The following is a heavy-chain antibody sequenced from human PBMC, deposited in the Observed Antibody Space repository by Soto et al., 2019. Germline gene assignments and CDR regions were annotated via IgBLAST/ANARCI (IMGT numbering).Heavy chain of an antibody. CDR3: ARAGGIAVAGTDYYYGMDV. Sequence: GGSLRLSCAASGFTFSSYGMHWVRQAPGKGLEWVAVIWYDGSNKYYADSVKGRFTISRDNSKNTLYLQMNSLRAEDTAVYYCARAGGIAVAGTDYYYGMDVWGQGTTVTVSS. V-gene: IGHV3-33*01. J-gene: IGHJ6*02. CDR1: GFTFSSYG. D-gene: IGHD6-19*01. CDR2: IWYDGSNK.